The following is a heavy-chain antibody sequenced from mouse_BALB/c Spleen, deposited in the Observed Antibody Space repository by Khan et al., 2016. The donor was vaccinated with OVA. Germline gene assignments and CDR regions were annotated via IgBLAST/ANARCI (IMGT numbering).Heavy chain of an antibody. Sequence: VQLKESGAELVKPGASVKLSCSASGFNIKDTYIHWMKQRPEQGLEWIGRIDPPNDDSKYGPKFQAKATLTADTSSNTVYLQLSSLTSEDTAVYYCTTHYGDPFAFWGQGTLVSVSA. CDR2: IDPPNDDS. V-gene: IGHV14-3*02. J-gene: IGHJ3*01. CDR1: GFNIKDTY. CDR3: TTHYGDPFAF. D-gene: IGHD2-13*01.